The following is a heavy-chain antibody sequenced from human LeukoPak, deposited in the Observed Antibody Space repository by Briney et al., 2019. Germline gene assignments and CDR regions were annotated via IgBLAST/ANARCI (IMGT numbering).Heavy chain of an antibody. V-gene: IGHV3-30*01. CDR1: GFTFSSYA. J-gene: IGHJ4*02. Sequence: GGSLRLSCAASGFTFSSYAMHWVRQAPGKGLEWVAVISYDGSNKYYADSVKGRFTISRDNSKNTLYLQMNSLRAEDTAVYYCARYDSSGYPFDYWGQGTLVTVSS. CDR3: ARYDSSGYPFDY. D-gene: IGHD3-22*01. CDR2: ISYDGSNK.